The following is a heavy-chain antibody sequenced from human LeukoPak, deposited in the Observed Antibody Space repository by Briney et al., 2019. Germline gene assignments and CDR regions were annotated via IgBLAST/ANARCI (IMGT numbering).Heavy chain of an antibody. Sequence: GASLRLSCAASGFTFSSYAMSWVRQAPGKGLEWVSAISGSGASTYYAGSVKGRFTISRDNSKNTLYLQMNSLRAEDTAVYYCAKLFSAVTTYFQHWGQGTLVTVSS. CDR2: ISGSGAST. CDR1: GFTFSSYA. J-gene: IGHJ1*01. V-gene: IGHV3-23*01. CDR3: AKLFSAVTTYFQH. D-gene: IGHD4-17*01.